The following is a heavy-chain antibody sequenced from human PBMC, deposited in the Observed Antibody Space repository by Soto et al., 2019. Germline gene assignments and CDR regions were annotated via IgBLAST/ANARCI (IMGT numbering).Heavy chain of an antibody. CDR3: AREGGVLRLSNWLDP. Sequence: LSLTCAVYGGSFSGYYWSWIRQPPGKGLEWIGYIYHDGSTSYNPSLQSRVTMSINTSKNQFSLELSSVTAADTAIYYCAREGGVLRLSNWLDPWGQGTQVTVS. V-gene: IGHV4-59*01. J-gene: IGHJ5*02. CDR2: IYHDGST. CDR1: GGSFSGYY. D-gene: IGHD3-3*01.